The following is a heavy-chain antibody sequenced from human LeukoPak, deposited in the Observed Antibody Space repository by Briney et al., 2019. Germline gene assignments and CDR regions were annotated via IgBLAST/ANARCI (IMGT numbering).Heavy chain of an antibody. CDR2: IYYSGST. D-gene: IGHD3-3*01. CDR1: GGSISSGDYY. V-gene: IGHV4-30-4*01. Sequence: PSETLSLTCTVSGGSISSGDYYWSWIRQPPGKGLEWIGYIYYSGSTYYNPSLKSRVTISVDTSKNQFSLKLSSVTAADTAVYYCVRITIFGVVIPYGMVVWGQGTTVTVSS. J-gene: IGHJ6*02. CDR3: VRITIFGVVIPYGMVV.